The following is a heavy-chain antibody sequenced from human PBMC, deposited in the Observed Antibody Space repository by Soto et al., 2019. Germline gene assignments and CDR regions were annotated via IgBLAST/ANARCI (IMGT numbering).Heavy chain of an antibody. CDR3: ARGWGRIFDY. J-gene: IGHJ4*02. D-gene: IGHD7-27*01. CDR2: INHSGST. CDR1: GGSFSGYY. Sequence: QVQLQQWGAGLLKPSETLSLTCAVYGGSFSGYYWNWIRQPPGKGLEWIGEINHSGSTNYTPSLRSRVTISVDSSNHLFSLKLSSVTAADTAVYYCARGWGRIFDYWGQGTLVTVSS. V-gene: IGHV4-34*01.